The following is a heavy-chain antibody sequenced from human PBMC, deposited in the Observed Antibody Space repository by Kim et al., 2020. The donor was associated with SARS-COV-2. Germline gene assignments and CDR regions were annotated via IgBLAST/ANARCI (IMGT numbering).Heavy chain of an antibody. D-gene: IGHD3-16*02. V-gene: IGHV4-39*07. CDR2: VYHSGST. CDR1: GASVSRGSYY. Sequence: SETLSLTCTVSGASVSRGSYYWGWIRRPPGKGLEWIGNVYHSGSTSYNASLKSRVTISLDTSKSRFSLRLSSVTAADTAVYYCARVVISFVGVAVIPYYFDFWGPGTLVTVSS. J-gene: IGHJ4*02. CDR3: ARVVISFVGVAVIPYYFDF.